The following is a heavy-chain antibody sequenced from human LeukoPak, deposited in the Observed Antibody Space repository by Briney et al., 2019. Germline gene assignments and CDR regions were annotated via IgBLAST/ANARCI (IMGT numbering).Heavy chain of an antibody. CDR3: AKEAIYSSSWYSADY. V-gene: IGHV3-30*02. Sequence: PGGSLRLSCAASGFTFSSYGMHWVRQAPSKGLEWVAFIRYDGSNKYYADSVKGRFTISRDNSKNTLYLQMNSLRAEDTAVYYCAKEAIYSSSWYSADYWGQGTLVTVSS. CDR2: IRYDGSNK. D-gene: IGHD6-13*01. J-gene: IGHJ4*02. CDR1: GFTFSSYG.